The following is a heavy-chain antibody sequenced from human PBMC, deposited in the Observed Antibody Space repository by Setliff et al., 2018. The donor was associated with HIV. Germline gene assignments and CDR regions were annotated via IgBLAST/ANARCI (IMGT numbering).Heavy chain of an antibody. CDR3: AREVGTYSGSYAVADGFDI. V-gene: IGHV1-2*02. CDR1: GYTFSDYY. CDR2: INPNSGGT. J-gene: IGHJ3*02. D-gene: IGHD1-26*01. Sequence: ASVKVSCKASGYTFSDYYMHWVRQAPGQGLEWMGWINPNSGGTNYAQKFQGRVNMTRDTSISTTYMELSRLRSEDTAVYYCAREVGTYSGSYAVADGFDIWGQGTMVTVSS.